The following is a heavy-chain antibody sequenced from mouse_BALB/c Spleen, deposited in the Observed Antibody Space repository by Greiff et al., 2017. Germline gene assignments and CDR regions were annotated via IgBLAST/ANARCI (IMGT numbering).Heavy chain of an antibody. Sequence: DVKLQESGPGLVKPSQSLSLTCSVTGYSITSGYYWNWIRQFPGNKLEWMGYISYDGSNNYNPSLKNRISITRDTSKNQFFLKLNSVTTEDTATYYCARGFYYGYDEASFAYWGQGTLVTVSA. CDR1: GYSITSGYY. CDR2: ISYDGSN. V-gene: IGHV3-6*02. D-gene: IGHD2-2*01. CDR3: ARGFYYGYDEASFAY. J-gene: IGHJ3*01.